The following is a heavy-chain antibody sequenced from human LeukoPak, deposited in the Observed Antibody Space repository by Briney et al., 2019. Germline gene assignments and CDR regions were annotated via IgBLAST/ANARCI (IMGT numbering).Heavy chain of an antibody. V-gene: IGHV1-69*06. J-gene: IGHJ6*03. Sequence: SVKVSCKASGGTFSTYAITWVRQAPGQGLEWVGGIIPISGKANYAQKFQGRVTITADKSTSTAYMELSSLRSEDTAVYYCARGTTLRPYYMDVWGKGTTVTVSS. D-gene: IGHD3-9*01. CDR3: ARGTTLRPYYMDV. CDR1: GGTFSTYA. CDR2: IIPISGKA.